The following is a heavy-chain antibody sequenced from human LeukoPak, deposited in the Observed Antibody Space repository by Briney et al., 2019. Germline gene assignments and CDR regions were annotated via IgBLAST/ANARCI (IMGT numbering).Heavy chain of an antibody. CDR1: GYTLTELP. Sequence: ASVKVSCKVSGYTLTELPIHWVRQAPGKGLEWMGVFDPDDGETVYAQMFQGRVTMTEDTSSDTASMELSSLRSEDTAVYYGATGTSGSYYVGIVRPIDYWGQGTLVTVSS. CDR2: FDPDDGET. D-gene: IGHD1-26*01. CDR3: ATGTSGSYYVGIVRPIDY. V-gene: IGHV1-24*01. J-gene: IGHJ4*02.